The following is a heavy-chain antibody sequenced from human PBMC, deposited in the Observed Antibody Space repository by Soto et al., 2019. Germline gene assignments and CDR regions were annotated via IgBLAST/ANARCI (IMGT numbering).Heavy chain of an antibody. CDR2: IYYSGST. Sequence: QLQLQESGPGLVKPSETLSLTCTVSGGSISSSSYYWGWIRQPPGKGLEWIGSIYYSGSTYYNPSLTSRVTISVDTSKSQFSLKLSSVTAADTAVYYCASQQLVHYYYGMDVWGQGTTVTVSS. CDR3: ASQQLVHYYYGMDV. CDR1: GGSISSSSYY. D-gene: IGHD6-13*01. J-gene: IGHJ6*02. V-gene: IGHV4-39*01.